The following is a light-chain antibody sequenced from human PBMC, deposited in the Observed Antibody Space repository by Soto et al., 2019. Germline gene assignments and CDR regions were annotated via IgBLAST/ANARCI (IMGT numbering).Light chain of an antibody. CDR1: SSNIGGNS. Sequence: QSVLTQPPSVSAAPGQKVTISCSGSSSNIGGNSVSWYQQLPGTAPKLLIYDDNKRPSGIPDRFSGSRSGTSATLGITGFQTGDEADYYCGSWDSRLSDYVFGTGTKVTVL. CDR2: DDN. J-gene: IGLJ1*01. CDR3: GSWDSRLSDYV. V-gene: IGLV1-51*01.